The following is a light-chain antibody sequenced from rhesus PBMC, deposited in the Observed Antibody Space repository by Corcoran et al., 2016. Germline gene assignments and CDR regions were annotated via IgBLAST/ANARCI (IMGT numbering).Light chain of an antibody. CDR3: QSYDSSCYHV. Sequence: QSAPIQSPSVSGSLGQSVTISCTGTSSDIGRYTYGAWYRQEPGTTTKLMMYKVNMRPSGVCDRFSGSKSGNTASLTISGLKSEDEAVYYCQSYDSSCYHVFGSGTTLTVL. V-gene: IGLV2-11*01. J-gene: IGLJ6*01. CDR1: SSDIGRYTY. CDR2: KVN.